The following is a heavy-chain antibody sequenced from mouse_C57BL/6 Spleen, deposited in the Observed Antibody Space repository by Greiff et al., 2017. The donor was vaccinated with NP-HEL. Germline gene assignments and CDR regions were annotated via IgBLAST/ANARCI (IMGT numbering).Heavy chain of an antibody. D-gene: IGHD1-1*01. J-gene: IGHJ2*01. CDR3: ARGDYHCGSSFDY. V-gene: IGHV1-69*01. CDR2: IDPSDSYT. CDR1: GYTFTSYW. Sequence: QVQLQQPGAELVMPGASVKLSCKASGYTFTSYWMHWVKQRPGQGLEWIGEIDPSDSYTNYNQKFKGKSTLTVDKSSSTAYMQLSSLTSEDSAVYYCARGDYHCGSSFDYWGQGTTLTVSS.